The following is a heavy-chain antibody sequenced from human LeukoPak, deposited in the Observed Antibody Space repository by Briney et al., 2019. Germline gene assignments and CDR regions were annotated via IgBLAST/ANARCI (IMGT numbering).Heavy chain of an antibody. D-gene: IGHD6-19*01. CDR1: GGTFGNYA. Sequence: SVKVSCKASGGTFGNYAISWVRQAPGQGLEWMGAIIPIFDTANYAQKFQGRVTITADESTSTAYMELSSLRSEDTAVYYCARILSSSWYEYFHHWGQGTLVTVSS. CDR2: IIPIFDTA. J-gene: IGHJ1*01. CDR3: ARILSSSWYEYFHH. V-gene: IGHV1-69*13.